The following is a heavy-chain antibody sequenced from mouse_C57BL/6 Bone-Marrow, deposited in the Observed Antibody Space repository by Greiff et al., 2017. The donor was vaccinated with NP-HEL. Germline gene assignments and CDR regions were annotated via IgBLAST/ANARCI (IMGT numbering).Heavy chain of an antibody. V-gene: IGHV1-81*01. J-gene: IGHJ2*01. CDR3: ARQGVHTTAVATGGED. CDR2: IYPRSGNT. CDR1: GYTFTSYG. Sequence: QVQLQQSGAELARPGASVKLSCKASGYTFTSYGISWVKQRTGQGLEWIGEIYPRSGNTYYNEKFKGKATLTADKSSSTAYMELRSMTSEDSAVYFCARQGVHTTAVATGGEDWGQGTTLTVSS. D-gene: IGHD1-1*01.